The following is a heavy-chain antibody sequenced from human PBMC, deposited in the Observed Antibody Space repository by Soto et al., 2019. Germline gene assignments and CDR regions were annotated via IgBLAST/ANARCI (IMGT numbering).Heavy chain of an antibody. CDR3: ARGPTNMAVAGLLDY. D-gene: IGHD6-19*01. V-gene: IGHV1-3*01. CDR2: INAGNGNT. Sequence: GASVKVSCKASGYTFTSYAMHWVRQAPGQRLEWMGWINAGNGNTKYSQKFQGRVTITRDTSASTAYMELSSLRSEDTAVYYCARGPTNMAVAGLLDYWGQGTLVTVSS. CDR1: GYTFTSYA. J-gene: IGHJ4*02.